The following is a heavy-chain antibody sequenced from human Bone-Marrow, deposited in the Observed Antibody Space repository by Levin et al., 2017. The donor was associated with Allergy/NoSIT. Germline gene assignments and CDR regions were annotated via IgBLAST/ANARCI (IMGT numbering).Heavy chain of an antibody. CDR3: ARRAAGRIDAFDI. CDR1: GYSFTSYW. J-gene: IGHJ3*02. D-gene: IGHD6-13*01. Sequence: TGESLKISCKGSGYSFTSYWIGWVRQMPGKGLEWMGIIYPGDSDTRYSPSFQGQVTISADKSISTAYLQWSSLKGSDTAMYYCARRAAGRIDAFDIWGQGTMVTVSS. CDR2: IYPGDSDT. V-gene: IGHV5-51*01.